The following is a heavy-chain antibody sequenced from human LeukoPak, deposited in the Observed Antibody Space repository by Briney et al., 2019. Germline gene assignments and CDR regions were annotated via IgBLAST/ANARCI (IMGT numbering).Heavy chain of an antibody. V-gene: IGHV4-34*01. CDR2: INHSGST. CDR1: GGSFSGYY. Sequence: SETLSLTCAVYGGSFSGYYWGWIRQPPGKGLEWIGEINHSGSTNYNPSLKSRVTISVDTSKNQFSLKLSSVTAADTAVYYCARGPAVAEGFDYWGQGTLVTVSS. CDR3: ARGPAVAEGFDY. J-gene: IGHJ4*02. D-gene: IGHD6-19*01.